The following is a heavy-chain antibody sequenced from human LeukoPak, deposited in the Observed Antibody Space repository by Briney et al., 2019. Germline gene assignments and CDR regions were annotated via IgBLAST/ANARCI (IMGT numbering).Heavy chain of an antibody. CDR3: ARLTARHFPDY. CDR1: GGSISSSSYY. CDR2: IYYSGST. J-gene: IGHJ4*02. D-gene: IGHD1-14*01. V-gene: IGHV4-39*01. Sequence: SETLSLTCTVSGGSISSSSYYWGWIRQPPGKGLEWIGSIYYSGSTYYNPSLKSRVTISVDTSKNQFSLKLSSVTAADTAVYYCARLTARHFPDYWGQGTLVTVSS.